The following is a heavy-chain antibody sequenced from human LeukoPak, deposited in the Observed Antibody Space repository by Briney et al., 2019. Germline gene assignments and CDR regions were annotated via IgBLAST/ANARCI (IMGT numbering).Heavy chain of an antibody. CDR1: GGSISSYY. V-gene: IGHV4-59*01. D-gene: IGHD3-10*01. CDR2: IYYSGST. Sequence: PSETLSLTCTVSGGSISSYYWSWIRQPPGKGLEWIGYIYYSGSTNYNPSLKSRVTISVDTSKNQFSLKLSSVTAADTAVYYCARCPSTMVRGVIRWFDPWGQGTLVTVS. CDR3: ARCPSTMVRGVIRWFDP. J-gene: IGHJ5*02.